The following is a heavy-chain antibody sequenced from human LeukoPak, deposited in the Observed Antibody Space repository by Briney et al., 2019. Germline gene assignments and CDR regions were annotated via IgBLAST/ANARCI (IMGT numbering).Heavy chain of an antibody. CDR2: INPKSSGR. V-gene: IGHV1-2*07. Sequence: ASVKVSCKTSGYSFSDYYIHWVRQAPGQGLEWIGWINPKSSGRNYALKFQGRVTMTKDTSTSTAYLELSSLRSDDTAVYYCARDSAVVAAALWFDPWGQGTLVTVSS. J-gene: IGHJ5*02. CDR3: ARDSAVVAAALWFDP. D-gene: IGHD2-15*01. CDR1: GYSFSDYY.